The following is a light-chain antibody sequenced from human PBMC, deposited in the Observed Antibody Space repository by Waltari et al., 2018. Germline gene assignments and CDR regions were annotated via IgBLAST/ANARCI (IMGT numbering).Light chain of an antibody. CDR3: NPRDSSSNHLV. CDR2: GKN. Sequence: SSELTQDPAVSVALGQTVRITCQGDSLRSYYASWYQQKPVQAPVLVIYGKNNRPSGIPDRFSGSNSGNTASLTIPGAQAEDEAHYYCNPRDSSSNHLVFGGGTKLTVL. V-gene: IGLV3-19*01. J-gene: IGLJ2*01. CDR1: SLRSYY.